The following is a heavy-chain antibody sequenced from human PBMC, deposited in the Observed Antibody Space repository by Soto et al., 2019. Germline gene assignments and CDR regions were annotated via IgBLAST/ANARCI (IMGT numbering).Heavy chain of an antibody. Sequence: RGSLRLSSAASGFTFSSYAMSWVRQPPGKGLEWVSAISGSGGSTYYADCVKGRFTISRDNTKNALDLQMDCLRAEDPAVNYCAKGQVSDFWSGYYFDSQNAGLMRRPPARDAFDIWGQGTMVTVSS. V-gene: IGHV3-23*01. D-gene: IGHD3-3*01. CDR1: GFTFSSYA. J-gene: IGHJ3*02. CDR2: ISGSGGST. CDR3: AKGQVSDFWSGYYFDSQNAGLMRRPPARDAFDI.